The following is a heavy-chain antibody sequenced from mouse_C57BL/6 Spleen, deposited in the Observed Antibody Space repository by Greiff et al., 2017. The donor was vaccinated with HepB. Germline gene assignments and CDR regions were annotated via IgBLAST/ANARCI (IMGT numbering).Heavy chain of an antibody. J-gene: IGHJ1*03. V-gene: IGHV5-9-1*02. CDR1: GFTFSSYA. CDR3: TRGVYYYGSSSFNWYFDV. CDR2: ISSGGDYI. D-gene: IGHD1-1*01. Sequence: DVMLVESGEGLVKPGGSLKLSCAASGFTFSSYAMSWVRQTPEKRLEWVAYISSGGDYIYYADTVKGRFTISRDNARNTLYLQMSSLKSEDTAMYYCTRGVYYYGSSSFNWYFDVWGTGTTVTVSS.